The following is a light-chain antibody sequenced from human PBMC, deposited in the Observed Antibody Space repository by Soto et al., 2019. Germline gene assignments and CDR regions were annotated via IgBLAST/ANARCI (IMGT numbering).Light chain of an antibody. Sequence: QSALTQPASVSGSPGQSITISCTGTSSDVGGFNYVSWYQLRPGTAPKLILYDVVDRPSGVSYRFSGSKSGNTASLTSSGLQAADEADYFCSSYTSSMTNVFGSGTKLTVL. CDR2: DVV. CDR1: SSDVGGFNY. J-gene: IGLJ1*01. CDR3: SSYTSSMTNV. V-gene: IGLV2-14*03.